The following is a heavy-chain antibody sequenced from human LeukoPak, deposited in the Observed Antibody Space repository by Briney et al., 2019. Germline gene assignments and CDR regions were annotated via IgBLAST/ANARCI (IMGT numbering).Heavy chain of an antibody. V-gene: IGHV3-9*01. D-gene: IGHD4-17*01. J-gene: IGHJ4*02. CDR2: LSWNSTNI. CDR1: GFTFDYYA. Sequence: PGGSLRLSCAASGFTFDYYAMHWVRQAPGKGLEWVSGLSWNSTNIDYADSVKGRFTISRDNSKNTLYLQMNSLRAEDTAVYYCAKDLYGDYGQATIDYWGQGTLVTVSS. CDR3: AKDLYGDYGQATIDY.